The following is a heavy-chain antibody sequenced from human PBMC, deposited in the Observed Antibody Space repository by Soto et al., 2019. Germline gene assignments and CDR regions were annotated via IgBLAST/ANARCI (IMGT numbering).Heavy chain of an antibody. D-gene: IGHD1-26*01. CDR1: GYTLTELS. CDR2: FDPEDGET. Sequence: QVQLVQSGAEVKKPGASVKVSCKVSGYTLTELSMHWVRQAPGKGLEWMGGFDPEDGETIYALKFQGRVTMTEDTSTETAYMELSSLRSEDTAVYYCAASPVGDRLDDSFDIWGQGTMVTVSS. CDR3: AASPVGDRLDDSFDI. V-gene: IGHV1-24*01. J-gene: IGHJ3*02.